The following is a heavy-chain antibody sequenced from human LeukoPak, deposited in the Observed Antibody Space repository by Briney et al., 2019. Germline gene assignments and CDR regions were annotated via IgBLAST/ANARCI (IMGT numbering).Heavy chain of an antibody. CDR2: ISYDGSNK. V-gene: IGHV3-30-3*01. CDR3: ARDGLSGWYYFDY. Sequence: GGSLRLSCAASGFTFSSYAMHWVRQAPGKGLEWVAVISYDGSNKYYADSVKGRFTISRGNSKNTLYLQMNSLRAEDTAVYYCARDGLSGWYYFDYWGQGTLVTVSS. D-gene: IGHD6-19*01. J-gene: IGHJ4*02. CDR1: GFTFSSYA.